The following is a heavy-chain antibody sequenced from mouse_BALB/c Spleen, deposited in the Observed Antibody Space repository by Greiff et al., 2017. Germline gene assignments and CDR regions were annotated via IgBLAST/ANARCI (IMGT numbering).Heavy chain of an antibody. CDR2: IWAGGST. CDR3: ARDGLRYFDV. CDR1: GFSLTSYG. J-gene: IGHJ1*01. D-gene: IGHD1-1*01. V-gene: IGHV2-9*02. Sequence: QVQLKESGPGLVAPSQSLSITCTVSGFSLTSYGVHWVRQPPGKGLEWLGVIWAGGSTNYNSALMSRLSISKDNSKSQVFLKMNNLQTDDTAMCYCARDGLRYFDVWGEGTTVTVSS.